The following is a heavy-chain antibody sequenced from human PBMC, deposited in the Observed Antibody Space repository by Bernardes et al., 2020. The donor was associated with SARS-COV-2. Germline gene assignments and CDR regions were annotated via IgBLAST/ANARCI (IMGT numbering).Heavy chain of an antibody. CDR1: VFTFSDYY. J-gene: IGHJ4*02. CDR2: ISSSGSTI. D-gene: IGHD6-6*01. Sequence: GSLRLSFAASVFTFSDYYMSWIRPAPGKGLEWVSYISSSGSTIYYADSVKGRFTISRDNAKNSLYLQMNSLRAEDTAVYYCASWKHGIAARLLRWTYYFDYWGQGTLVTVSS. V-gene: IGHV3-11*01. CDR3: ASWKHGIAARLLRWTYYFDY.